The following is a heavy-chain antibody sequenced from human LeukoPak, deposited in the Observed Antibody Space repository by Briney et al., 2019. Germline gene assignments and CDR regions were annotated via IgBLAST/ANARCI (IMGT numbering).Heavy chain of an antibody. D-gene: IGHD2/OR15-2a*01. J-gene: IGHJ3*02. V-gene: IGHV4-59*08. CDR2: VYASGAT. Sequence: SETLSLTCTVSGGSITNYYWSWIRQPPGEGLESIGYVYASGATNSNPSLKSRVTISVDTSKNQFSLKLSSVTAADTAVYYCARHGKGVTYFYTFDIWGQGTVVGVSS. CDR3: ARHGKGVTYFYTFDI. CDR1: GGSITNYY.